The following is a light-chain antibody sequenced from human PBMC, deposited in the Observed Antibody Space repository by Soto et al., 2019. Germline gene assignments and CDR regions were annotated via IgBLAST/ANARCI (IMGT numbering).Light chain of an antibody. CDR1: SSNIGSNY. J-gene: IGLJ1*01. CDR2: SNN. V-gene: IGLV1-47*02. Sequence: QAVVTQPPSASGTPGQRVTISCSGSSSNIGSNYVYWYQQLPGTAPKLLIYSNNQRPSGVPDRFSGSKSGTSASLAISGLRSEDEADYYCAAWDDSLSGSYVFGTGTKLTVL. CDR3: AAWDDSLSGSYV.